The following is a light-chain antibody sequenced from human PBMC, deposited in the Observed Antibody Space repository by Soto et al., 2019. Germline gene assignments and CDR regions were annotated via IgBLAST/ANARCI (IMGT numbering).Light chain of an antibody. J-gene: IGKJ1*01. CDR1: QNIRSN. CDR2: GAS. Sequence: EIVLTQSPGTLSLSPGERATLSCRASQNIRSNYVAWYQQKPGQAPRLLIYGASTRATGIPARFSGTGSGTEFTLTISSMQSEDFALYYCQQYNDWPLTFGQGTKVDIK. V-gene: IGKV3-15*01. CDR3: QQYNDWPLT.